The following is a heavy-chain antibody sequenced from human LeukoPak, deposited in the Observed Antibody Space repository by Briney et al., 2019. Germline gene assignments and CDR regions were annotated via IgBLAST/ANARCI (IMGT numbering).Heavy chain of an antibody. CDR3: ARKYGSAPNWFDP. CDR2: INHSGST. D-gene: IGHD3-10*01. V-gene: IGHV4-34*01. J-gene: IGHJ5*02. CDR1: GGSFSGYY. Sequence: SETLSLTCAVYGGSFSGYYWSWIHQPLGKGLEWIGEINHSGSTNYNPSLKSRVTISVDTSKNQFSLKLSSVTAADTAVYYCARKYGSAPNWFDPWGQGTLVTVSS.